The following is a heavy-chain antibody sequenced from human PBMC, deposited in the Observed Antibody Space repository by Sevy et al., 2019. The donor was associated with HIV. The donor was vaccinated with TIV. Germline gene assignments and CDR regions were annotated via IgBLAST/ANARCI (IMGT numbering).Heavy chain of an antibody. CDR3: ARHSSFGELSNYYAMDV. CDR2: IDYSGNT. Sequence: SETLSLTCTVSGGPIHFGGYYWTWIRQHPGKGLEWIGYIDYSGNTYYNTSLKSRLTMSLDTSKNQFSLKLTSVTAADTAVYYCARHSSFGELSNYYAMDVWGQGTTVTVSS. V-gene: IGHV4-31*03. J-gene: IGHJ6*02. D-gene: IGHD3-10*01. CDR1: GGPIHFGGYY.